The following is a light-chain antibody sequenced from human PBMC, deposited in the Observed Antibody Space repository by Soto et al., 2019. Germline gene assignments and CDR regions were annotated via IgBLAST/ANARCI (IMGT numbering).Light chain of an antibody. CDR2: GAS. V-gene: IGKV3-15*01. CDR3: QQTYSTPPT. J-gene: IGKJ1*01. CDR1: QGVRTN. Sequence: ASQGVRTNLAWYQLKPGQAPRLLIYGASTRATGIPARFSGSVSGTDFTLAISSLQSEDFATYYCQQTYSTPPTFGQGTNLDIK.